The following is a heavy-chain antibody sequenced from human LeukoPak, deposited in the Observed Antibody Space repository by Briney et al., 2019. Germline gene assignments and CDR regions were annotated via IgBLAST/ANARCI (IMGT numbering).Heavy chain of an antibody. D-gene: IGHD6-19*01. Sequence: ASVKVSCKTSGYNFMNHGISWVRQAPGQGLEWMGWISGYNGNTNYAEKFQGRVTMTTDTSTSTAYMELRSLRSDDTAVYCCARDSDSSGDIPKWYFDLWGRGTLITVSS. CDR2: ISGYNGNT. V-gene: IGHV1-18*01. J-gene: IGHJ2*01. CDR3: ARDSDSSGDIPKWYFDL. CDR1: GYNFMNHG.